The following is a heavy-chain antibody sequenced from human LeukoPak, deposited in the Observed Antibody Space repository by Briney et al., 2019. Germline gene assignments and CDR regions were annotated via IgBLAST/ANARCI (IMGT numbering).Heavy chain of an antibody. D-gene: IGHD5-18*01. CDR3: ARERDTAMVDTYYWFDP. CDR1: AFTFSSYG. J-gene: IGHJ5*02. Sequence: PGRSMRLSCAASAFTFSSYGMHWVRQAPGKGLEWVAVIWYDGSNKYYADSVKGRFTIARDNSKNTLYLQMNSLRAEDTAVYDGARERDTAMVDTYYWFDPWGQGTLVTVSS. V-gene: IGHV3-33*01. CDR2: IWYDGSNK.